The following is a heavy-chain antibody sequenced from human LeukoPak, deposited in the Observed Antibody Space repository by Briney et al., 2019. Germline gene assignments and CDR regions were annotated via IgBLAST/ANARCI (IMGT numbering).Heavy chain of an antibody. J-gene: IGHJ4*02. CDR3: AKGGGTIAALVVYFDY. CDR2: INWNGGST. V-gene: IGHV3-20*04. Sequence: GGSLRLSCAASGFTFDDYGMSWVRQAPGKGLEWVSGINWNGGSTGYADSVKGRFTISRDNSKNTLYLQMNSLRAEDTAVYYCAKGGGTIAALVVYFDYWGQGTLVTVSS. D-gene: IGHD6-6*01. CDR1: GFTFDDYG.